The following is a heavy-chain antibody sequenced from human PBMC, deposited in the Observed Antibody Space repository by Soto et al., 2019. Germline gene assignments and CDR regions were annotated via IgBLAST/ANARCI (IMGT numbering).Heavy chain of an antibody. CDR1: GFTFSSYA. Sequence: LRLSCAASGFTFSSYAMSWVRQAPGKGLEWVSAISGSGGSTYYADSVKGRFTISRDNSKNTLYLQMNSLRAEDTAVYYCAKRRDCTNGVCYTGGPFDYWGQGTLVTVSS. D-gene: IGHD2-8*01. CDR3: AKRRDCTNGVCYTGGPFDY. J-gene: IGHJ4*02. V-gene: IGHV3-23*01. CDR2: ISGSGGST.